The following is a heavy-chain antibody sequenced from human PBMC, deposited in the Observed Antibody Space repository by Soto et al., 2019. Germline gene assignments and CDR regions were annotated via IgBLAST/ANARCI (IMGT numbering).Heavy chain of an antibody. CDR3: AREENCSDGVCYSEYFQC. Sequence: ASVKVSCKASGYIFTAYSMHWVRQAPGQGLEWMGVVNPSGGSTNYAQRFQGRITMTRDTSTSTVYMDLKFLTSEDTAVYYCAREENCSDGVCYSEYFQCWGQGTLVTVSS. V-gene: IGHV1-46*01. J-gene: IGHJ1*01. CDR2: VNPSGGST. CDR1: GYIFTAYS. D-gene: IGHD2-15*01.